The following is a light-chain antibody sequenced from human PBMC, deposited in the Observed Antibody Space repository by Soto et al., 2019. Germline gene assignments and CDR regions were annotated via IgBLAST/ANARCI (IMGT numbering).Light chain of an antibody. V-gene: IGKV3-20*01. Sequence: EIVLTQSPGTLSLSPGQRATLSCRASESISRDYLAWYQQRLGQAPRLLIYGASIGATGISDRFSGSGSGTDFNLTISRLEPEDFAIYYCQQYGGVPYTFGQGTKLEIK. CDR3: QQYGGVPYT. J-gene: IGKJ2*01. CDR2: GAS. CDR1: ESISRDY.